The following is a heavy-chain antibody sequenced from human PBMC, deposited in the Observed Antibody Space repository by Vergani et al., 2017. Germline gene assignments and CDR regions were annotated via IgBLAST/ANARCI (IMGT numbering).Heavy chain of an antibody. D-gene: IGHD6-13*01. V-gene: IGHV4-34*01. CDR3: ARRTVYSSSWSGIFDY. CDR2: INHSGST. Sequence: QVQLQQWGAGLLKPSETLSLTCAVYGGSLSGYYWSWIRQPPGKGLEWIGEINHSGSTNYNPSLKSRVTISVDTSKNQFSLQLSSVTAADTAVYYCARRTVYSSSWSGIFDYWGQGTLVTVSS. J-gene: IGHJ4*02. CDR1: GGSLSGYY.